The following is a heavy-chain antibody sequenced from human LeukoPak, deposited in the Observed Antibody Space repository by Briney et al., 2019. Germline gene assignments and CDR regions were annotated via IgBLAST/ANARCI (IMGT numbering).Heavy chain of an antibody. D-gene: IGHD3-10*01. Sequence: GGSLRLSCAASGFTFSSYSMNWVRQAPGKGLEWVSSISSSSSYICYADSVKGRFTISRDNAKNSLYLQMNSLRAEDTAVYYCAPLGVQGVLDYWGQGTLVTVSS. V-gene: IGHV3-21*01. CDR3: APLGVQGVLDY. CDR2: ISSSSSYI. J-gene: IGHJ4*02. CDR1: GFTFSSYS.